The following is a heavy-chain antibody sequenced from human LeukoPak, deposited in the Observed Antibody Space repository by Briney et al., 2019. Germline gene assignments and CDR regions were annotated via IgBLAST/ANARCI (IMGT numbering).Heavy chain of an antibody. V-gene: IGHV4-59*01. Sequence: SETLSLTCTVSGGSISSYYWSWIRQPPAKGLEWIGYIYYSGSTNYNPSLKSRVTISVDTSKNQFSLKLSSVTAADTAVYYCARGRGYYGSEPYNWFDPWGQGTLVTVSS. CDR2: IYYSGST. J-gene: IGHJ5*02. CDR3: ARGRGYYGSEPYNWFDP. CDR1: GGSISSYY. D-gene: IGHD3-10*01.